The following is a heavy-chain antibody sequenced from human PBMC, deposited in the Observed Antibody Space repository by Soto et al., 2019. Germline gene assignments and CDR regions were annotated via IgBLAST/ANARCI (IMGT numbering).Heavy chain of an antibody. J-gene: IGHJ6*02. CDR1: GGSISSSSYY. V-gene: IGHV4-39*01. D-gene: IGHD1-26*01. Sequence: SETLSLTCTVSGGSISSSSYYWGWIRQPPGKGLEWIGSIYYSGSTYYNPSLKSRVTISVDTSKNQFSLKLSSVTAADTAVYYCARHMSVGPGYGMDVWGQGTTVTVSS. CDR3: ARHMSVGPGYGMDV. CDR2: IYYSGST.